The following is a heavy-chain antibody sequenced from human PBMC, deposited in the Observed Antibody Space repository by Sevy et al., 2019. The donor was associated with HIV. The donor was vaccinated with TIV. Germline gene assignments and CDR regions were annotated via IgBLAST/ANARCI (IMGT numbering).Heavy chain of an antibody. CDR1: GFPVSSNY. CDR2: IYCDGST. J-gene: IGHJ4*02. Sequence: GGSLRLSCAASGFPVSSNYMSWVRQAPGKGLEWVSVIYCDGSTYHADSVKGRFTISRDNSKNTLYLQMKSLRVEDTAVYYCARGKSGYGYGLDYWGQGTLVTVSS. CDR3: ARGKSGYGYGLDY. D-gene: IGHD5-18*01. V-gene: IGHV3-66*01.